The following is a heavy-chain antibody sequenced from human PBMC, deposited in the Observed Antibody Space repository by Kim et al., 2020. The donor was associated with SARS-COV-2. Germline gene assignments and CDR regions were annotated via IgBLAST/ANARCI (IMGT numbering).Heavy chain of an antibody. Sequence: ASVKVSCKASGYTFTSYGISWVRQAPGQGLEWMGWISAYNGNTNYAQKLQGRVTMTTDTSTSTAYMELRSLRSDDTAVYYCARGEVPSKGFGVGAQQGPNSFDPWGQGTLVTVSS. CDR2: ISAYNGNT. CDR3: ARGEVPSKGFGVGAQQGPNSFDP. CDR1: GYTFTSYG. D-gene: IGHD1-26*01. V-gene: IGHV1-18*01. J-gene: IGHJ5*02.